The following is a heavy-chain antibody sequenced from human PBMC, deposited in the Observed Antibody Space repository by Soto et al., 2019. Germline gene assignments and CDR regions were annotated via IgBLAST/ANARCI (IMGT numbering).Heavy chain of an antibody. J-gene: IGHJ3*02. D-gene: IGHD5-12*01. CDR3: AKRYSGYDDAFDI. V-gene: IGHV4-59*08. CDR2: IYYSGST. Sequence: QVQLQESGPGLVKPSETLSLTCTVSGGSISSYYWSWIRQPPGKGLEWITYIYYSGSTNYNPSLKSRVTISVGTSKNQFSLKLSSVTAADTAVYYCAKRYSGYDDAFDIWGQGTTVTVSS. CDR1: GGSISSYY.